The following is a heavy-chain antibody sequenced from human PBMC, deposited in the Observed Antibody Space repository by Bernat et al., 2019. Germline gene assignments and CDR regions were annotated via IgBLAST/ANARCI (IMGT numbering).Heavy chain of an antibody. CDR1: GYTFTGYY. Sequence: QLVQSGPEVKKPGTSVKVSCKASGYTFTGYYMHWVRQAPGQGLEWMGWINPNSGGTNYAQKFQGWVTRTRDTSISTAYMELSRLRSDDTAVYYCARGCIRYPYDAFDIWGQGTMVTVSS. J-gene: IGHJ3*02. CDR2: INPNSGGT. V-gene: IGHV1-2*04. CDR3: ARGCIRYPYDAFDI. D-gene: IGHD3-16*02.